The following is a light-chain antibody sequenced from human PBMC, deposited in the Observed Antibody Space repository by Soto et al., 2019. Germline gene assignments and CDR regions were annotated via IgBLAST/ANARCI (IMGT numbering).Light chain of an antibody. CDR2: GAS. V-gene: IGKV3-20*01. CDR1: QSVSSSY. J-gene: IGKJ1*01. Sequence: EIVLTQSPGTLSLSPGERATLSCRASQSVSSSYLAWYQQKPGQGPRLLIYGASSRATGIPDRFSGSGSGTDFTLTISRLEPEDFAVYYCQQYGSSPRTFDHGTKVEIK. CDR3: QQYGSSPRT.